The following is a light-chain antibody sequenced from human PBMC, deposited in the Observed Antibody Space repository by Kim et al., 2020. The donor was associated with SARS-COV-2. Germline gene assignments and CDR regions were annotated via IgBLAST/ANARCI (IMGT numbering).Light chain of an antibody. CDR1: QGISTH. CDR3: QQFKNYPIT. V-gene: IGKV1-9*01. CDR2: AAS. J-gene: IGKJ5*01. Sequence: IQLTQSPSSLSASVGDRVTITCRASQGISTHLAWFQQKPGQVPKLLIYAASTLQSGVPPRFSGSGSGTEFTLTVSSLQPEDFATYYCQQFKNYPITFGEGTRLEIK.